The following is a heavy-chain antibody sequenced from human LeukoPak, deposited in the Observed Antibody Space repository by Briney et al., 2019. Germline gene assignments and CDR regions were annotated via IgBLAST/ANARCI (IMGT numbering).Heavy chain of an antibody. J-gene: IGHJ4*02. V-gene: IGHV3-7*01. Sequence: GGSMTLSCAGSAFNFKNYWMSWVRQAPGKGREWVANINEDGSKKFHVDSVEGRFTISRDNDKNSMYLQMNSVRAEDTALYYCTTSNYGRRDYWGQGIPVTVSS. CDR2: INEDGSKK. CDR3: TTSNYGRRDY. CDR1: AFNFKNYW. D-gene: IGHD4-17*01.